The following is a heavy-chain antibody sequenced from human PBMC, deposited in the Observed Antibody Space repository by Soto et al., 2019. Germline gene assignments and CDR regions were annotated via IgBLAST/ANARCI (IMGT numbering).Heavy chain of an antibody. CDR2: IIPMFGTA. V-gene: IGHV1-69*05. CDR1: GGTFSTYA. D-gene: IGHD5-18*01. CDR3: ASGIQLWLRRINNGYSG. J-gene: IGHJ4*02. Sequence: QVQLVQSGAEVKKPESSVKVSCKAPGGTFSTYAISWVRQAPGQGLEWMGGIIPMFGTANYAQRLQDRVTXTXXESTNTVYMELSSLRSEGTAVYFCASGIQLWLRRINNGYSGWGQGTLVTVSS.